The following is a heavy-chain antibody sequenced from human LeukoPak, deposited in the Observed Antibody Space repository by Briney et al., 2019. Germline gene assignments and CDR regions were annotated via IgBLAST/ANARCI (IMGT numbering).Heavy chain of an antibody. CDR2: THRSGDT. CDR1: GVSVRSDNW. Sequence: SETLSLTCAVYGVSVRSDNWWTWVRQSPGKGLEWIGETHRSGDTKYNPSLNGRVTISIDNSNNRLSLNLRYVTAADTAMYYCATRDQSRTYRAPADCWGQGTLATVSS. J-gene: IGHJ4*02. V-gene: IGHV4-4*02. CDR3: ATRDQSRTYRAPADC. D-gene: IGHD5-24*01.